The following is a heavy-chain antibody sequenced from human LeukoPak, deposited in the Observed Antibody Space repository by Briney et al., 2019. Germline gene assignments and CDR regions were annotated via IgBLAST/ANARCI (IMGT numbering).Heavy chain of an antibody. Sequence: GGSLRLSCAASGFTFSTYWMTWVRQAPGKGLEWVAHINQDGSEKYYVDSVKGRFTISRDNAKNSLYLQMNSLRVEDTAVYYCARAVRGVKFGAGYFDYWGQGTLVTVSS. CDR3: ARAVRGVKFGAGYFDY. D-gene: IGHD3-10*01. CDR1: GFTFSTYW. V-gene: IGHV3-7*01. CDR2: INQDGSEK. J-gene: IGHJ4*02.